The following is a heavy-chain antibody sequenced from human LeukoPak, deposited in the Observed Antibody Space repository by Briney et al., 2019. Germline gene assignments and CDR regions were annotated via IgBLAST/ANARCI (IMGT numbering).Heavy chain of an antibody. Sequence: PGGSLRLSCAASGFTFSSYAMSWVRQAPGKGLEWVSVISGSGGSTYYADSLKGRFTISRDNSKNTLYLQMNSLRAEDTAVYYCAKSGPLIEIVVVGAYDYWVQGTLVTVSS. V-gene: IGHV3-23*01. CDR3: AKSGPLIEIVVVGAYDY. CDR1: GFTFSSYA. D-gene: IGHD2-2*01. CDR2: ISGSGGST. J-gene: IGHJ4*02.